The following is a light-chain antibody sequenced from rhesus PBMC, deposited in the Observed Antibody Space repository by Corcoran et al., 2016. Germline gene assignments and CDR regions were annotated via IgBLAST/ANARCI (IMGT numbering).Light chain of an antibody. CDR3: QHYYSTPWT. CDR1: QGITND. J-gene: IGKJ1*01. Sequence: DIQMTQSPSSLSASVGDRVTITCRASQGITNDLAWYQQKPGETPKLLIYEASSLQSWIPSRFSGSGSGTDFTLTISSLPSEDFATYYCQHYYSTPWTFGQGTKVEI. CDR2: EAS. V-gene: IGKV1-25*01.